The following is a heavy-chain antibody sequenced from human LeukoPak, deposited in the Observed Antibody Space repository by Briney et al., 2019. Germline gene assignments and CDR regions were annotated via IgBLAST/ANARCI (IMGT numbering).Heavy chain of an antibody. CDR2: IRGSGGST. V-gene: IGHV3-23*01. CDR1: GFPFRSYA. CDR3: AKTSPLGYCASGTCLRYFQH. J-gene: IGHJ1*01. Sequence: GGSLRLSCAAAGFPFRSYAMTWARQDPGKGLKWASTIRGSGGSTYYADSVKGRFTISRDNSKNTLYLQMDSLRAEDTAIYYCAKTSPLGYCASGTCLRYFQHWGQGTLVTVSS. D-gene: IGHD2-15*01.